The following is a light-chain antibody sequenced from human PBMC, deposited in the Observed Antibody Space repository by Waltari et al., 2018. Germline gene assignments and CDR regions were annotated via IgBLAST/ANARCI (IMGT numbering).Light chain of an antibody. CDR1: STDDGASNF. CDR3: SSYTTSTTLL. CDR2: DVG. V-gene: IGLV2-14*01. Sequence: QSALTQPASVAGSPGQSITIPCPRSSTDDGASNFVPWYQQHPGKGPKLILYDVGNRPSGISHRFSASKSGNTASLTISGLQEEDEGEYYCSSYTTSTTLLFGTGTRLTVL. J-gene: IGLJ1*01.